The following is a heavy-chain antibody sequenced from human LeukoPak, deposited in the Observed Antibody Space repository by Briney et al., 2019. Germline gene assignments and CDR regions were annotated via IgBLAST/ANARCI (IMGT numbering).Heavy chain of an antibody. CDR2: INEDGSEK. D-gene: IGHD3-22*01. Sequence: GGSLRLSCAASAFTFSRYWTTWVRQAPGKGLEWVANINEDGSEKYYLDSVRGRFTISRDNAKNSLYLQMNSLKTEDTAFYYCAKGARSSSGYTTDWGQGILVTVSS. J-gene: IGHJ4*02. CDR3: AKGARSSSGYTTD. CDR1: AFTFSRYW. V-gene: IGHV3-7*03.